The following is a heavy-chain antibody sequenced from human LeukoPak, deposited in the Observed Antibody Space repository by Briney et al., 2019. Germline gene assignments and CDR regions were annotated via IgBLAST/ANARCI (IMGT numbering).Heavy chain of an antibody. D-gene: IGHD6-13*01. CDR1: GYTFTGYY. J-gene: IGHJ6*02. Sequence: ASVKVSCKASGYTFTGYYMHWVRQAPGKGLEWMGGFDPEDGETIYAQKFQGRVTMTEDTSTDTAYMELSSLRSEDTAVYYCATAAAGNPLVEGMDVWGQGTTVTVSS. CDR3: ATAAAGNPLVEGMDV. V-gene: IGHV1-24*01. CDR2: FDPEDGET.